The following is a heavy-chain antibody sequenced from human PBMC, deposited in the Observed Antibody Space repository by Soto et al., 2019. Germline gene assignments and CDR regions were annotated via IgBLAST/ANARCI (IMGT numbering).Heavy chain of an antibody. J-gene: IGHJ4*02. CDR3: ASEGFLGTGGLNY. Sequence: QVQLVESGGGVVQPGRSLRLSCAASGFTFSQHDMHWVRQAPGKGLEWVAVIWFDGSNENYADSVKGRFSISRDSFNNTLYLQLTSLRAEDTAVYYCASEGFLGTGGLNYWGQGSLVTVSS. CDR1: GFTFSQHD. CDR2: IWFDGSNE. D-gene: IGHD2-8*02. V-gene: IGHV3-33*01.